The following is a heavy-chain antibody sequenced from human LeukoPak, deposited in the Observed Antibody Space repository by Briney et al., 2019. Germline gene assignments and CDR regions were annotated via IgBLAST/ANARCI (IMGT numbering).Heavy chain of an antibody. CDR2: ISGSSSTI. V-gene: IGHV3-48*01. J-gene: IGHJ4*02. CDR1: GFTFSTYN. CDR3: ARVSYGSGLDY. D-gene: IGHD3-10*01. Sequence: LGGSLRLSCAGSGFTFSTYNFNSVRQAPGKGLEWISHISGSSSTIYYADSVKGRFTVSRDNARSSVYLQMNSLRVEDTAVYYCARVSYGSGLDYWGQGALVTVSS.